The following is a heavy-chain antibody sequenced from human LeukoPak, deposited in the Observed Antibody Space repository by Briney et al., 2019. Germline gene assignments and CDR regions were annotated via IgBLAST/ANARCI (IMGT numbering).Heavy chain of an antibody. CDR2: IKYDGSAT. Sequence: GGSLRLPCAASGFTFSNYWMHWIRQVPGKGLVWVSHIKYDGSATNYADSVKGRFTISRDNAKNTLYLQMNSLRAEDTAVYYCVSGSLQSGYNFDYWGQGALVTVSS. CDR1: GFTFSNYW. CDR3: VSGSLQSGYNFDY. J-gene: IGHJ4*02. D-gene: IGHD3-3*01. V-gene: IGHV3-74*01.